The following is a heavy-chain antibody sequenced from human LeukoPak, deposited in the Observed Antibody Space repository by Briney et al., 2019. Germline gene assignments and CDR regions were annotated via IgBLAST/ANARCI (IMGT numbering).Heavy chain of an antibody. CDR1: GFTFSSYW. Sequence: GGSLRLSCAASGFTFSSYWMSWVRQAPGKGLEWVSPISGSGGSTYYADSVKGRFTISRDNSKNTLYLQMNSLKAEDTAVYYCAKSLGTSSWYYYCVMDVWGQGTTVTVSS. V-gene: IGHV3-23*01. J-gene: IGHJ6*02. CDR3: AKSLGTSSWYYYCVMDV. CDR2: ISGSGGST. D-gene: IGHD6-6*01.